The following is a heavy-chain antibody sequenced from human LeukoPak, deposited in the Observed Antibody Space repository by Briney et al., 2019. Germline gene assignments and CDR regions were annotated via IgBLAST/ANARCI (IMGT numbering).Heavy chain of an antibody. V-gene: IGHV4-4*07. J-gene: IGHJ4*02. CDR3: AREHMVRGVINR. CDR2: IHSSGST. CDR1: GGSISNYY. D-gene: IGHD3-10*01. Sequence: SETLSLTCTVSGGSISNYYWSWIRQPAGKRLEWLGRIHSSGSTNYNPSLESRVTVSVDTSKNQFSLKLSSVTAADTAVYYCAREHMVRGVINRWGQGALVTVSS.